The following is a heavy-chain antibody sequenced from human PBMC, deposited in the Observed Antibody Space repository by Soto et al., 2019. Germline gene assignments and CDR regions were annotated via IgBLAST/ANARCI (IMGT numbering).Heavy chain of an antibody. CDR1: EVSLARYS. V-gene: IGHV3-74*01. CDR2: INSAESST. CDR3: ARDYPQSRTPFDS. Sequence: AAEVSLARYSTYQVHQAPGKGLVWVSSINSAESSTSYADSVKGRFTISRDTAKNTLYLKMNSLRAEDTAVYYCARDYPQSRTPFDSWGQGTLVTVSS. J-gene: IGHJ4*02.